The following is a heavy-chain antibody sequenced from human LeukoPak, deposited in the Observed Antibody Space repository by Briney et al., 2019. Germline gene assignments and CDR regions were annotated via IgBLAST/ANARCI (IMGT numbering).Heavy chain of an antibody. Sequence: QPGGSLRLSCAASGFTFSSYAMHWVRQAPGKGLEYVSAISSNGGSTYYANSVKGRFTISRDNSKNTLYLQMGSLRAEDMAVYYCAIKYSGTYYVDYWGQGTLVTVSS. V-gene: IGHV3-64*01. J-gene: IGHJ4*02. CDR1: GFTFSSYA. CDR2: ISSNGGST. D-gene: IGHD1-26*01. CDR3: AIKYSGTYYVDY.